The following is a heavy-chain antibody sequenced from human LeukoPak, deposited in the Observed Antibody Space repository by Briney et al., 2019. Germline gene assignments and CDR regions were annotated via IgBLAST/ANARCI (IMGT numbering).Heavy chain of an antibody. Sequence: SETLSLTCTVSGGSISSYYWSWIRQPPGKGLEWIGYIYTSGSTNYNPSLKSRVTISVDTSKNQFSLKLSSVTAADTAVYYCARHGYGDFVPQTTFDYWGQGTLVTVSS. CDR1: GGSISSYY. D-gene: IGHD4-17*01. V-gene: IGHV4-4*09. CDR2: IYTSGST. CDR3: ARHGYGDFVPQTTFDY. J-gene: IGHJ4*02.